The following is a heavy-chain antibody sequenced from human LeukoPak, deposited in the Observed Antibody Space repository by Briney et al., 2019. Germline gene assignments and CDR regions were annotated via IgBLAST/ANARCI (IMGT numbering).Heavy chain of an antibody. D-gene: IGHD2/OR15-2a*01. CDR3: ARALYLDDYYFDY. J-gene: IGHJ4*02. CDR2: ISSSGSTI. Sequence: KPGGSLRLSCAASGFTFSDYYMSWIRQAPGKGLEWVSYISSSGSTIYYADSVKGRFTISRDNAKNPLYLQMNSLRAEDTAVYYCARALYLDDYYFDYWGQGTLVTVSS. V-gene: IGHV3-11*04. CDR1: GFTFSDYY.